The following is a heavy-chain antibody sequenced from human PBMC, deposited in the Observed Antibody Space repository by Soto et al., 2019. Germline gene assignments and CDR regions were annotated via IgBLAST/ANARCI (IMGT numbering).Heavy chain of an antibody. D-gene: IGHD6-19*01. J-gene: IGHJ6*02. CDR1: GFTFSSYG. V-gene: IGHV3-30*18. CDR3: AKDRGWLAERYYYGMDV. CDR2: ISYDGSNK. Sequence: QVQLVESGGGVVQPGRSLRLSCAASGFTFSSYGMHWVRQAPGKGLEWVAVISYDGSNKYYADSVKGRFTISRDNSKNTLYRQRTSLRAEDTAVYYCAKDRGWLAERYYYGMDVWGQGTTVTVSS.